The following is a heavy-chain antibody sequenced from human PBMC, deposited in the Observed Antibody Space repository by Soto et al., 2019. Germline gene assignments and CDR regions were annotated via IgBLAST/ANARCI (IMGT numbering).Heavy chain of an antibody. J-gene: IGHJ6*02. CDR2: ISYDGSNK. V-gene: IGHV3-30-3*01. Sequence: QVQLVESGGGVVQPGRSLRLSCAASGFTFSSYAMHWVRQAPGKGLEWVAVISYDGSNKYYADSVKGRFTISRDNSKNTLYLQMNSLRAEDTAVYYCARVEGYIDYYGMDVWGQGTTVTVSS. D-gene: IGHD5-12*01. CDR1: GFTFSSYA. CDR3: ARVEGYIDYYGMDV.